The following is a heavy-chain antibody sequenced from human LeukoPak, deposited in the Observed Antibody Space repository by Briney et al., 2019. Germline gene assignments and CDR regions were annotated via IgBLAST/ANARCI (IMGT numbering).Heavy chain of an antibody. V-gene: IGHV4-39*01. Sequence: TASETLSLTRTVSGDSISSTSYYWDWIRQPPGKGLEWIGSIYNSGTTYYNPSLKSRVTISVDTSKNQFSLKVSSVTAADTAVYYCASRVYGLGSFNYWGQGTLVTVSS. D-gene: IGHD3-10*01. CDR3: ASRVYGLGSFNY. CDR1: GDSISSTSYY. CDR2: IYNSGTT. J-gene: IGHJ4*01.